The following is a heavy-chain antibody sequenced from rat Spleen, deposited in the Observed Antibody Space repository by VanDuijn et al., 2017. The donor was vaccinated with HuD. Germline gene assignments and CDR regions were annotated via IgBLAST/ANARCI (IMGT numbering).Heavy chain of an antibody. CDR2: ISYDGSTI. J-gene: IGHJ2*01. D-gene: IGHD1-9*01. CDR3: ARRHYGYTDYFDH. Sequence: EVQLVESDGGLVQPGRSLRLSCAASGFTFSDYYMAWVRQAPRKGLEWVARISYDGSTISYRDSVKGRFTISRDNARNTLYLQMDSLRSEDTATYYCARRHYGYTDYFDHWGQGVMVTVSS. V-gene: IGHV5-29*01. CDR1: GFTFSDYY.